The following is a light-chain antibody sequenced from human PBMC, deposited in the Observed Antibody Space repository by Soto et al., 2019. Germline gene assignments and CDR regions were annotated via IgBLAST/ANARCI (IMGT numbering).Light chain of an antibody. CDR2: EVS. J-gene: IGLJ2*01. CDR1: SSDVGSYNL. CDR3: CSYAGSSTLV. Sequence: QSALTQPASVFGSPGQSITICCTGTSSDVGSYNLVSWYQQHPGKAPKLMIYEVSKRPSGVSNRFSGSKSGNTASLTISGLQAEDEADYYCCSYAGSSTLVFGGWTK. V-gene: IGLV2-23*02.